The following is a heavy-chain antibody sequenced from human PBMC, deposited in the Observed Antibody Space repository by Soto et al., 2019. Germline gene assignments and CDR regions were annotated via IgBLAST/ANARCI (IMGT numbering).Heavy chain of an antibody. CDR1: GGTFSSYA. CDR3: ARLNYDILTGLEYYYYYYGMDV. CDR2: IIPIFGTA. Sequence: SVKVSCKASGGTFSSYAISWVRQAPGQGLEWMGGIIPIFGTANYAQKFQGRVTITADESTSTAYMELSSLRSEDTAVYYCARLNYDILTGLEYYYYYYGMDVWGQGTTVTVSS. V-gene: IGHV1-69*13. J-gene: IGHJ6*02. D-gene: IGHD3-9*01.